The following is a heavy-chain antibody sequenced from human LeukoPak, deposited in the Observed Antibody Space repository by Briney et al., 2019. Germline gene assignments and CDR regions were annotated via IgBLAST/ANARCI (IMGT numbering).Heavy chain of an antibody. V-gene: IGHV4-39*01. J-gene: IGHJ4*02. CDR1: GGSISSSSYY. Sequence: PSETLSLTCTVSGGSISSSSYYWGWIRQPPGKGLEWIGSIYYSGSTYYNPSLKSRVTISVDTSKNQFSLKLSSVTAADTAVYYCARLRVDTASGIDYWGQGTLVTVSS. D-gene: IGHD5-18*01. CDR3: ARLRVDTASGIDY. CDR2: IYYSGST.